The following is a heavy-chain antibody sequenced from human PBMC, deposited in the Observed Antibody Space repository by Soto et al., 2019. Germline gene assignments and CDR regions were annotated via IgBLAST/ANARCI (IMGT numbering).Heavy chain of an antibody. CDR3: VRVLYDSGVVDF. V-gene: IGHV3-53*01. D-gene: IGHD5-12*01. J-gene: IGHJ4*02. CDR1: GFTVSRYD. CDR2: IQTGGAT. Sequence: VESGGGLFQAGGSTRLSCLASGFTVSRYDMAWVRQAPGKGLEWASIIQTGGATYYTDSAQGRFTISRDNSRNTVSLQMTSLRVEDTGVYSCVRVLYDSGVVDFWGQGSPITVS.